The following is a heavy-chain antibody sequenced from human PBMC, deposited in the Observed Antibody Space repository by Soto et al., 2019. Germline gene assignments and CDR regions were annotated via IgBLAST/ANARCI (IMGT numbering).Heavy chain of an antibody. CDR3: ARTDSSGYYLIN. Sequence: SETLSLTCTVSGGSISSDNYFWSWIRQLPGKGLEWIGYIYSSGTTYYNPSLKSRITISVDTSKNQFSLNLSSVTAADTAVYYCARTDSSGYYLINWGQGTLVTVSS. CDR1: GGSISSDNYF. CDR2: IYSSGTT. D-gene: IGHD3-22*01. J-gene: IGHJ4*02. V-gene: IGHV4-31*03.